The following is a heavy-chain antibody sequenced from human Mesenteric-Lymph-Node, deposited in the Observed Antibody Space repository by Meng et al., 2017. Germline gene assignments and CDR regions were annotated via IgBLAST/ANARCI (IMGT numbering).Heavy chain of an antibody. Sequence: GSLRLSCSVFGDSISTYYWSWVRQPAGKGLEWLGRLSTNGNIYYNPSLKSRLAMSIDTSKKQFSMYLRSVTAADTAVYFCASIRLSRDFWGQGKLVTVSS. CDR3: ASIRLSRDF. D-gene: IGHD2-15*01. CDR2: LSTNGNI. CDR1: GDSISTYY. J-gene: IGHJ4*02. V-gene: IGHV4-4*07.